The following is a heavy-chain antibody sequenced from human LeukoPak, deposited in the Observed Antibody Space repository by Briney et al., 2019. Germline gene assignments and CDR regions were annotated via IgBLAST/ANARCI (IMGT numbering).Heavy chain of an antibody. J-gene: IGHJ5*02. V-gene: IGHV4-39*07. CDR3: ARGPLNYDFWSGYYDTWFDP. CDR2: IYYSGST. CDR1: GASISSSSYY. D-gene: IGHD3-3*01. Sequence: SETLSLTCTVSGASISSSSYYWGWIRQPPGKGLEWIGSIYYSGSTYYNPSLKSRLTISVDASKNQFSLKLSSVTAADTAVYFCARGPLNYDFWSGYYDTWFDPWGQGALVTVSS.